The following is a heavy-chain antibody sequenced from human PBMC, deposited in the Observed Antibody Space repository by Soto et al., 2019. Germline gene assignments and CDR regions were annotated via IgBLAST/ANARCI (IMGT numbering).Heavy chain of an antibody. CDR3: GRGRNIFGVVIIRSCFDL. J-gene: IGHJ5*02. D-gene: IGHD3-3*02. V-gene: IGHV4-34*01. CDR2: INHSGST. CDR1: GGSFSGYY. Sequence: SETLSLTCAVYGGSFSGYYWSWIRQPPGKGLEWIGEINHSGSTNYNPSLKSRVTISVDTSKNQFSLKLSSVPAADTAVYYCGRGRNIFGVVIIRSCFDLWRQRTLVTVTS.